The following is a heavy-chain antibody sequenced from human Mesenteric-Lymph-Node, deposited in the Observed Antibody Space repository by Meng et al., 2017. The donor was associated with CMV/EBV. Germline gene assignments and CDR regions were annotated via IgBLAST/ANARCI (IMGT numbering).Heavy chain of an antibody. CDR2: IGSSGGNI. CDR1: GFIFSSYE. Sequence: GGSLRLSCAASGFIFSSYEMNWVRQAPGKGLEWVSYIGSSGGNIYYADSVKGRFTISSDNAKNSLYLQMVSLRAEDTAVYYCAREHGTIFGVVTPDTFDIWGQGTMVTVSS. J-gene: IGHJ3*02. V-gene: IGHV3-48*03. D-gene: IGHD3-3*01. CDR3: AREHGTIFGVVTPDTFDI.